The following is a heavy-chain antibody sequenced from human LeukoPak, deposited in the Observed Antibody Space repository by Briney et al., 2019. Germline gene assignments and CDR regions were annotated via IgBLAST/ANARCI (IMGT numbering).Heavy chain of an antibody. Sequence: GGSLRLSCVASEFTLSSHAMNWVRQAPGKGLEWVSSISGGGESTYYADSVKGRFTVSRDNSKNTLYLQINSLRGEDTAVYYCAKGKYSSGGVPDYWGQGTLVTVSS. CDR1: EFTLSSHA. J-gene: IGHJ4*02. D-gene: IGHD6-19*01. V-gene: IGHV3-23*01. CDR3: AKGKYSSGGVPDY. CDR2: ISGGGEST.